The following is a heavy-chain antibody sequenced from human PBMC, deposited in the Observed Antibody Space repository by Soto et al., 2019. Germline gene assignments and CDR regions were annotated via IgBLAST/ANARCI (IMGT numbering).Heavy chain of an antibody. J-gene: IGHJ4*02. D-gene: IGHD4-17*01. CDR1: GGTFSSYA. Sequence: ASVKVSCKASGGTFSSYAISWVRQAPGQGLEWMGGIIPIFGTANYAQKFQGRVTITADESTSTAYMELSSLRSEDTAVYYCAGNDSGDSYDFDYLRQGTLVTVSS. CDR3: AGNDSGDSYDFDY. CDR2: IIPIFGTA. V-gene: IGHV1-69*13.